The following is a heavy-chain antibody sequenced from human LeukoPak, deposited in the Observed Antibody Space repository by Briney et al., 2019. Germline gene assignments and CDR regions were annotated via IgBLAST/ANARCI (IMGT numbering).Heavy chain of an antibody. Sequence: PGGSLRLSCAASGFTLRTSWIHWVRQAAGKGLEWVSGISWNSGSIGYADSVKGRFTISRDNAKNSLYLQMNSLRAEDTALYYCAKSSSLMSGGWFDPWGQGTLVTVSS. CDR2: ISWNSGSI. CDR3: AKSSSLMSGGWFDP. CDR1: GFTLRTSW. J-gene: IGHJ5*02. D-gene: IGHD6-13*01. V-gene: IGHV3-9*01.